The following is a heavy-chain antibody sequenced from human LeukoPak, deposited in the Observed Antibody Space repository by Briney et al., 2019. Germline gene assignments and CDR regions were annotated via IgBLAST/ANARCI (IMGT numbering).Heavy chain of an antibody. Sequence: PGGSLRLSCAASGFTFSSYEMNWVRQAPGKGLEWVSAISGSGGSTYYADSVKGRFTISRDNSKNTLYLQMNGLRAEDTAVYYCAKASHDYGDYLWFDYWGQGTLVTVSS. V-gene: IGHV3-23*01. CDR2: ISGSGGST. CDR3: AKASHDYGDYLWFDY. J-gene: IGHJ4*02. CDR1: GFTFSSYE. D-gene: IGHD4-17*01.